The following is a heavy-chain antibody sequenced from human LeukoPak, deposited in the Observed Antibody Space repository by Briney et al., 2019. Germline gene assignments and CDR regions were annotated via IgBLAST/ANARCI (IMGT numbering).Heavy chain of an antibody. CDR3: ARHSEGSSSSGYYYYMDV. D-gene: IGHD6-6*01. Sequence: GESLKISCKGSGYSFTSYWIGWVRQMPGKGLEWMGIIYPGDSDTRYSPSFQGQVTISADKSISTAYLQWSSLKASDTAMYYCARHSEGSSSSGYYYYMDVWGKGTTVTVSS. V-gene: IGHV5-51*01. J-gene: IGHJ6*03. CDR1: GYSFTSYW. CDR2: IYPGDSDT.